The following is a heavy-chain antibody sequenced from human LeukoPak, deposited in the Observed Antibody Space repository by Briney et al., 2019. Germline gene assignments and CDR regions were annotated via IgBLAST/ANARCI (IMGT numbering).Heavy chain of an antibody. D-gene: IGHD3-3*01. Sequence: SQTLSLTCTVSGGSISSGGYYWSWIRQHPGKGLEWIGYIYYSGSTYYNPSLKSRVTISVDTSKNQFSLKLSSVTAADTAVYCCARSRTYYDFWPRVWFDPWGQGTLVTVSS. CDR1: GGSISSGGYY. CDR3: ARSRTYYDFWPRVWFDP. CDR2: IYYSGST. V-gene: IGHV4-31*03. J-gene: IGHJ5*02.